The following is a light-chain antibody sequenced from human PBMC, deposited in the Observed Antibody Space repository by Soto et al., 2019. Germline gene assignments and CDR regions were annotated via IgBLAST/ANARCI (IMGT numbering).Light chain of an antibody. V-gene: IGKV3-20*01. CDR3: QQYGTPPIN. Sequence: EIVLTQSPATLSLSPGGIATLSCRASQSVSLSLAWYQQTPGQAPRLLIFGASSRSSGIPYRFSGSGSGTDCTLTVSRLEPEDVAVYYCQQYGTPPINLGQGTRLEIK. CDR2: GAS. CDR1: QSVSLS. J-gene: IGKJ5*01.